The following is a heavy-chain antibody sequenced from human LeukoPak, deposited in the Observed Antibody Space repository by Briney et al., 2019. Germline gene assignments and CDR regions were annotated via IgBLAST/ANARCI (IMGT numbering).Heavy chain of an antibody. J-gene: IGHJ4*02. Sequence: GGSLRLSCAASGFTFSSYSMNWVRQAPGKGLEWVSSISSSSSYIYYADSVKGRFTISRDNAKNSLYLQMNSLRAEDTAMYYCARDNSIAAAGTVDYWGQGTLVTVSS. CDR2: ISSSSSYI. V-gene: IGHV3-21*01. CDR1: GFTFSSYS. CDR3: ARDNSIAAAGTVDY. D-gene: IGHD6-13*01.